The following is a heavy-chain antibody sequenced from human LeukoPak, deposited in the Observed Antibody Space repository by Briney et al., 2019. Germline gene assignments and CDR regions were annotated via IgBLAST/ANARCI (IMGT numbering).Heavy chain of an antibody. V-gene: IGHV3-23*01. D-gene: IGHD3-3*01. CDR1: GFSFSTYA. CDR3: ARDSIRDYDFWSGYYTGSKWFDP. J-gene: IGHJ5*02. CDR2: ISGRGDNT. Sequence: GGSLRLSCAASGFSFSTYAMSWVRQAPGKGLEWVSSISGRGDNTYYADSVKGRFTISRDNSKNTLYLQMNSLRAEDTAVYYCARDSIRDYDFWSGYYTGSKWFDPWGQGTLVTVSS.